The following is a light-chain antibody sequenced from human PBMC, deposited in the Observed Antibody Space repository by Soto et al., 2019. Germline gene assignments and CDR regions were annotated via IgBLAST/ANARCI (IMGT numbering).Light chain of an antibody. Sequence: ENVLAQSPATLSLSPGERAHLSCRASQSVSNYVAWYQKKTGHAPRLLIYDASNRATGIPARFSGSGSGTDFTLTISSIEPEDFAVYYCQQRSNWLFGPGTKVDI. CDR1: QSVSNY. J-gene: IGKJ3*01. CDR2: DAS. V-gene: IGKV3-11*01. CDR3: QQRSNWL.